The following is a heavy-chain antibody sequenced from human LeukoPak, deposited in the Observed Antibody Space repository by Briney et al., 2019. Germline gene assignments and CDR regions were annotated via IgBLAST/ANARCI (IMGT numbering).Heavy chain of an antibody. J-gene: IGHJ4*02. CDR1: DFTLSNYW. V-gene: IGHV3-7*01. CDR2: IKQDGSEK. Sequence: GGSLRLSCVASDFTLSNYWMKWVRQAPGKGLEWVATIKQDGSEKYYVDSVKGRFTISKDNAKNSLYLEMNSLRAEDTAVYYCARDDGDYWGQGTLVTVSS. CDR3: ARDDGDY.